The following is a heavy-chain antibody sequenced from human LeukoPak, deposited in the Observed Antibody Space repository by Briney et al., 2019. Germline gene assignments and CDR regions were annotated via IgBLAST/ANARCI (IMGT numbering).Heavy chain of an antibody. CDR3: ARGGSRGSLDN. V-gene: IGHV3-7*04. CDR2: IKEGGSEK. Sequence: GGSLRLSCAASGFTFENYWMIWVRQAPRKGLQWVAHIKEGGSEKYYADSVEGRFTISRDNAKNSLYLEMNGLRVEDTAVYYCARGGSRGSLDNWGQGALVTVGS. J-gene: IGHJ4*02. D-gene: IGHD1-26*01. CDR1: GFTFENYW.